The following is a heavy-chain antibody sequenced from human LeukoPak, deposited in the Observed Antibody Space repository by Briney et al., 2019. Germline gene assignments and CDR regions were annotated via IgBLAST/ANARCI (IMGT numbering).Heavy chain of an antibody. CDR1: GGSISSYY. V-gene: IGHV4-59*12. J-gene: IGHJ4*02. Sequence: SETLSLTCTVSGGSISSYYWSWIRQPPGKGLEWIGYIYYSGSTNYNPSLKSRVTISVDTSKNQFSLKLSSVTAADTAVYYCARGGANYYDSSGYYYFDYWGQGTLVTVSS. D-gene: IGHD3-22*01. CDR3: ARGGANYYDSSGYYYFDY. CDR2: IYYSGST.